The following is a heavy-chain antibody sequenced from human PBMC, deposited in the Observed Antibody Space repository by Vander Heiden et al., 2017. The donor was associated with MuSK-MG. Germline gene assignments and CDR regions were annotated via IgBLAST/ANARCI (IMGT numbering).Heavy chain of an antibody. CDR1: GGSFSGYY. CDR3: ARGDYDFWSGYLDNWFDP. CDR2: INHSGST. D-gene: IGHD3-3*01. J-gene: IGHJ5*02. Sequence: QVQLQQWGAGLLKPSETLSLTCAVYGGSFSGYYWSWIRQPPGKGLEWIWEINHSGSTNYNPSLKSRVTISVDTSKNQFSLKLSSVTAADTAVYYCARGDYDFWSGYLDNWFDPWGQGTLVTVSS. V-gene: IGHV4-34*01.